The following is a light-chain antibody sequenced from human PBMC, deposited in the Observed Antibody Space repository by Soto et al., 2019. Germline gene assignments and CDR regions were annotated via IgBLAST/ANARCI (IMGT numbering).Light chain of an antibody. CDR1: QSVNKY. Sequence: DIQMTQSPSTLSASVGDRVTITCRASQSVNKYLAWYQQKSGSAPKLLIYKASSLESGVPSRFSGSGSGTEFNLTISSLQPDDFGTYFCQQYGSYSTFGPGTRVDI. CDR3: QQYGSYST. V-gene: IGKV1-5*03. J-gene: IGKJ3*01. CDR2: KAS.